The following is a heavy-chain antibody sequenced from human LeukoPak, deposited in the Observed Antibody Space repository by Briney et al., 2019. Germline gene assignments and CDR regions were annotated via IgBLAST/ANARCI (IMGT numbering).Heavy chain of an antibody. Sequence: SETLSLTCTVSGGSISSSSYYWGWIRQPPGKGLEWIGSFYYSGSTYYNPSLKSRVTISVDTSKNQFSLKLSSVTAADTAVYYCVRLGKEVTYRAYYFNYWGQGTLVTVSS. J-gene: IGHJ4*02. CDR3: VRLGKEVTYRAYYFNY. CDR1: GGSISSSSYY. CDR2: FYYSGST. D-gene: IGHD5-18*01. V-gene: IGHV4-39*01.